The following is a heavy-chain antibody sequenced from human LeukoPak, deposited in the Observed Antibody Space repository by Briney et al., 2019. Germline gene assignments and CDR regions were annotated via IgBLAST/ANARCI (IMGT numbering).Heavy chain of an antibody. CDR2: ISGDGGST. V-gene: IGHV3-43*02. D-gene: IGHD3-16*01. J-gene: IGHJ4*02. CDR1: GFTFDDYA. Sequence: GGSLRLSCAASGFTFDDYAMHWARQGPGKGLEWISVISGDGGSTYYADSVKGRFTISRDNSKNSLYLQMNSLTIEDTALYFCAKDRDMITFGGTDCWGQGTLVTVSS. CDR3: AKDRDMITFGGTDC.